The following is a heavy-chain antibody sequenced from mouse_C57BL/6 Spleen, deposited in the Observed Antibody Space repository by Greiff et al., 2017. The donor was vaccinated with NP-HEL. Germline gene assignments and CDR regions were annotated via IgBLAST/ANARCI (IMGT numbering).Heavy chain of an antibody. CDR2: ISSGSSTI. V-gene: IGHV5-17*01. D-gene: IGHD3-2*02. CDR3: ARLDSSGYVYAMDY. J-gene: IGHJ4*01. Sequence: EVKVEESGGGLVKPGGSLKLSCAASGFTFSDYGMHWVRQAPEKGLEWVAYISSGSSTIYYADTVKGRFTISRDNAKNTLFLQMTSLRSEDTAMYYCARLDSSGYVYAMDYWGQGTSVTVSS. CDR1: GFTFSDYG.